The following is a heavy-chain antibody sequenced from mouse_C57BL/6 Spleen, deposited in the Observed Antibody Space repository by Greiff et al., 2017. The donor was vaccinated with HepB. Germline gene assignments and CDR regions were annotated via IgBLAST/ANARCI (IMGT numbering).Heavy chain of an antibody. J-gene: IGHJ2*01. CDR2: INPSNGGT. CDR1: GYTFTSYW. D-gene: IGHD2-4*01. CDR3: ARGGDYDGGPYYFDY. V-gene: IGHV1-53*01. Sequence: QVQLQQPGPELVKPGASVKLSCKASGYTFTSYWMHRVKQRPGQGLEWIGNINPSNGGTNYNEKFKSKATLTVDKSSSTAYMQLSSLTSEDSAVYYCARGGDYDGGPYYFDYWGQGTTLTVSS.